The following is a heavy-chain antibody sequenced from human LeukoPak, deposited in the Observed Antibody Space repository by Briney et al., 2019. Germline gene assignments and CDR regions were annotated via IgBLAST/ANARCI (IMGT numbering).Heavy chain of an antibody. Sequence: SETLSLTCTVSGGSISSNIYYWGWIRQPPGKGLEWIGSIYYSGNTYYNPSLKSRVTISVDTSKNQFSLKLSSVTAADTAVYYCARASITMVRGVKGYYYGMDVWGQGTTVTVSS. D-gene: IGHD3-10*01. CDR1: GGSISSNIYY. CDR2: IYYSGNT. J-gene: IGHJ6*02. CDR3: ARASITMVRGVKGYYYGMDV. V-gene: IGHV4-39*07.